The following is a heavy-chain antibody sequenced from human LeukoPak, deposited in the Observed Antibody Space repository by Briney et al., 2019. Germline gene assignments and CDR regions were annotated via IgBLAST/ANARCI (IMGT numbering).Heavy chain of an antibody. D-gene: IGHD4-17*01. J-gene: IGHJ4*02. CDR1: GFPFRLYG. CDR2: IWYDGSNK. CDR3: ARGRTVTTV. Sequence: GGSLRLFCAASGFPFRLYGMHWVREAPGKGLEWVAVIWYDGSNKYYADSVKGRFTISRDNSKNTLYLQMNSLRAEDTAVYYCARGRTVTTVWGQGTLVTASS. V-gene: IGHV3-33*01.